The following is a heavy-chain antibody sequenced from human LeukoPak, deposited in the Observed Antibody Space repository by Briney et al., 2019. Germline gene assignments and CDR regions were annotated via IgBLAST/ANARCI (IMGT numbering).Heavy chain of an antibody. CDR1: GGTFSSYA. CDR3: AREISGSYGVDY. Sequence: SVKVSCKASGGTFSSYAIGWVRQAPGQGLEWMGRIIPILGIANYAQKFQGRVTITADKSTSTAYMELSSLRSEDTAVYYCAREISGSYGVDYWGQGTLVTVSS. D-gene: IGHD1-26*01. CDR2: IIPILGIA. V-gene: IGHV1-69*04. J-gene: IGHJ4*02.